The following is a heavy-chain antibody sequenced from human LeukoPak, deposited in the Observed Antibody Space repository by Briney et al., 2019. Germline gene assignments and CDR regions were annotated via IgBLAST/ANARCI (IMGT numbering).Heavy chain of an antibody. CDR1: GGSISSYY. D-gene: IGHD3-16*02. CDR3: ARGGPYDYVWGSYRRRMADFDY. CDR2: IYYSGST. J-gene: IGHJ4*02. V-gene: IGHV4-59*12. Sequence: SETLSLTCTVSGGSISSYYWSWIRQPPGKGLEWIGYIYYSGSTNYNPSLKSRVTISVDTSKNQFSLKLSSVTAADTAVYYCARGGPYDYVWGSYRRRMADFDYWGQGTLVTVSS.